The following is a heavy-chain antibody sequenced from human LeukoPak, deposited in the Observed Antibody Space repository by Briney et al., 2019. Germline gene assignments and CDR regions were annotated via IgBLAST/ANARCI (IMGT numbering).Heavy chain of an antibody. CDR3: ARHYCSSASCFEGYYYYMDV. CDR1: GYNFTNYW. D-gene: IGHD2-2*01. Sequence: GESLKISCKGSGYNFTNYWIGWVRQMPGKGLEWMGIIYPGDSDTRYSPSFQGQVTISADKSISTAYLQWSSLKPSDTAIFYCARHYCSSASCFEGYYYYMDVWGKGTTVTVSS. J-gene: IGHJ6*03. CDR2: IYPGDSDT. V-gene: IGHV5-51*01.